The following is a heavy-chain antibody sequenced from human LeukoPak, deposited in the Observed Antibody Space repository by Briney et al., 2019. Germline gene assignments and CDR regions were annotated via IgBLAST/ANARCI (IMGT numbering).Heavy chain of an antibody. J-gene: IGHJ4*02. D-gene: IGHD3-16*02. CDR1: GGSISSYY. CDR2: IYTSGST. CDR3: ARGPPRDYVWGSYPHYFDY. V-gene: IGHV4-4*07. Sequence: SETLSLTCTVSGGSISSYYWSWIRQPAGKGLEWIGRIYTSGSTNYNPSLKSRVTISVDTSKNQFSLKLSSVTAADTAVYYCARGPPRDYVWGSYPHYFDYWGQGTLVTVSS.